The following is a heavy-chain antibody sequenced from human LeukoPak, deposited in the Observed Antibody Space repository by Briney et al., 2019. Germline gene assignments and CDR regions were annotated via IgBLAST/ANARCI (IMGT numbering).Heavy chain of an antibody. J-gene: IGHJ6*02. D-gene: IGHD2-21*02. Sequence: ASVKVSCKASGYTFTSYAMHWVRQAPGQRLEWMGWINAGNGNTKYSQKFQGRVTITRDTSASTAYMELSSLRSEDTAVYYCARVVCGGDCYSYYYYYGMDVWGRGTTVTVSS. CDR1: GYTFTSYA. V-gene: IGHV1-3*01. CDR3: ARVVCGGDCYSYYYYYGMDV. CDR2: INAGNGNT.